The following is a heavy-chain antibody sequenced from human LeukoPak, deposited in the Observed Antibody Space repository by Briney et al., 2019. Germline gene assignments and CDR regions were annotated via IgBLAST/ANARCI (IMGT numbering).Heavy chain of an antibody. D-gene: IGHD3-10*01. Sequence: ASVKVSCKASGYTFTTYGISWVRQAPGQGLEWMGWISAYNGNTKYAQKFQGRVTMTTDTATSTAYMELRSLRSDDTAVYYCARDGMVRGVFNSTWGQGTLVTVSS. V-gene: IGHV1-18*04. CDR3: ARDGMVRGVFNST. J-gene: IGHJ5*02. CDR2: ISAYNGNT. CDR1: GYTFTTYG.